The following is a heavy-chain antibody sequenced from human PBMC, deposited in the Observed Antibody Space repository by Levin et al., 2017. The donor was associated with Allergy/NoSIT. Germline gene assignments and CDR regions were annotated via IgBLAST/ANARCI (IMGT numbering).Heavy chain of an antibody. CDR2: ISGGGVIT. V-gene: IGHV3-23*01. Sequence: GGSLRLSCAASGFTFSNYAMSWVRQAPGKGLEWVSAISGGGVITYYADSVKGRFTISKDNSKNTLYLQMNSLRAEDTAVYYCAKDWGYARADWFDPWGQGTLVTVSS. CDR1: GFTFSNYA. CDR3: AKDWGYARADWFDP. D-gene: IGHD2-2*01. J-gene: IGHJ5*02.